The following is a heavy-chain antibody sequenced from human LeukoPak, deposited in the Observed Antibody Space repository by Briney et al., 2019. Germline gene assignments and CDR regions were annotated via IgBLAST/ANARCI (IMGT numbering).Heavy chain of an antibody. CDR2: INPNSGGT. CDR3: AAWAYVSGNGMDV. Sequence: RASVKVSCKAFGYTFTGYYMHWVRQAPGQGLEWMGRINPNSGGTNYAQKFQGRVTMTRDTSISTVYMELSRLRSDDTAVYYCAAWAYVSGNGMDVWGLGTTVTVSS. J-gene: IGHJ6*02. CDR1: GYTFTGYY. D-gene: IGHD3-10*01. V-gene: IGHV1-2*06.